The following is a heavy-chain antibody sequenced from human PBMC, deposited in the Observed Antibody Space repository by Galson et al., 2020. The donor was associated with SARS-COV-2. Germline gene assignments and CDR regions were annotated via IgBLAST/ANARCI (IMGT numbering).Heavy chain of an antibody. J-gene: IGHJ3*01. D-gene: IGHD3-16*02. Sequence: GGSLRLSCSASGFTLSSYGMNWVRQAPGMGLEWVALLWFDGSIDYYANSVKGRFTISRDNSKNTLYLQMNGLRAEDTAVYFCARNPPRGFIAHAFDLWGPGTVVTVSS. CDR2: LWFDGSID. CDR1: GFTLSSYG. CDR3: ARNPPRGFIAHAFDL. V-gene: IGHV3-33*03.